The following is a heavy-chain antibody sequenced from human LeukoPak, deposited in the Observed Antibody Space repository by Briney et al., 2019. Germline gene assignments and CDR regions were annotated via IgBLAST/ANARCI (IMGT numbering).Heavy chain of an antibody. D-gene: IGHD3-10*01. Sequence: SETLSLTCTVSGGSLSSGGYYWSCIRQHPGKGLEWITYINYSGRNYYNPSLKSRVTISVDTSKNQFSLKQRSVAAAETAVYYCARSLRTQESSMVRGAMWFDPWGQGRLATVSS. CDR3: ARSLRTQESSMVRGAMWFDP. V-gene: IGHV4-31*03. J-gene: IGHJ5*02. CDR1: GGSLSSGGYY. CDR2: INYSGRN.